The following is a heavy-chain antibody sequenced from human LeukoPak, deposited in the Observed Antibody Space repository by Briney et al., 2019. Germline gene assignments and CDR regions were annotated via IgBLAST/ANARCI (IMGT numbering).Heavy chain of an antibody. D-gene: IGHD2-15*01. CDR3: ARLLEATGADY. CDR1: GGSISSYY. J-gene: IGHJ4*02. Sequence: PSETLSLTCTVSGGSISSYYWGWIRQPPGKGLEWIGNVYYSGNTYYNPSLKSRVTISVDTSKNQFSLKLSSVTAADTAVYYCARLLEATGADYWGQGALVTVSS. V-gene: IGHV4-39*01. CDR2: VYYSGNT.